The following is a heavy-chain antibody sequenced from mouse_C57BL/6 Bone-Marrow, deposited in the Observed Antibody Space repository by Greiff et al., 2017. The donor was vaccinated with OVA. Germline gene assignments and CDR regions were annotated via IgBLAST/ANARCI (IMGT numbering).Heavy chain of an antibody. CDR2: ISSGSSTI. V-gene: IGHV5-17*01. CDR3: ARRVPYYYGSSYCAMDY. J-gene: IGHJ4*01. Sequence: DVMLVESGGGLVKPGGSLKLSCAASGFTFSDYGMHWVRQAPEKGLEWVAYISSGSSTIYYADKVKGRFTISRDNAKNTLFLQMTSLRTEDTAMYYCARRVPYYYGSSYCAMDYWGQGTSVTVSS. D-gene: IGHD1-1*01. CDR1: GFTFSDYG.